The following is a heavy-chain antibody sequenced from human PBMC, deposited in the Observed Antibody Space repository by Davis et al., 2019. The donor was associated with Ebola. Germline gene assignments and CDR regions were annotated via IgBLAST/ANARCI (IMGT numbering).Heavy chain of an antibody. V-gene: IGHV3-23*01. CDR1: EFTFSNYA. J-gene: IGHJ4*02. Sequence: GGSLRLSCAASEFTFSNYAMSWVRQSPGKGLEWVSAITSGGGTTGYADSVKGRFTISRDNAKNSLYLQMNSLRAEDTAVYYCARDNGYSSGWYVGDWGQGTLVTVSS. CDR3: ARDNGYSSGWYVGD. D-gene: IGHD6-19*01. CDR2: ITSGGGTT.